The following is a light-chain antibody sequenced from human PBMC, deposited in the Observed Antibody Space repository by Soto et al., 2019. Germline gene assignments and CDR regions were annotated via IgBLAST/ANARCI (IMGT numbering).Light chain of an antibody. CDR2: LNSDGSH. CDR1: SGHSNYA. J-gene: IGLJ3*02. CDR3: HTWATGIRV. V-gene: IGLV4-69*01. Sequence: QPVLTQSTSASASLGASVKLTCTLSSGHSNYAIAWHQQQPEKGTRYLMNLNSDGSHTKGDGIPDRFSGSSSGAERYLTISSLQSEDEADYYCHTWATGIRVFGGGTKLTVL.